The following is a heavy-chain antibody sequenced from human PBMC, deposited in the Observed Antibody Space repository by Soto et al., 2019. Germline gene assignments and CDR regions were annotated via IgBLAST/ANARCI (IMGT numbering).Heavy chain of an antibody. D-gene: IGHD6-6*01. V-gene: IGHV1-8*01. CDR2: MIPNSGDT. CDR1: GFTFTSYD. J-gene: IGHJ6*03. Sequence: QVQLVQSGAEVKKPGASVKVSCKASGFTFTSYDISWVRQATGQGLEWMGWMIPNSGDTGYAQRFQGRVTMTRNTSISTAYMELNSLKSGDTAVYYCARGPPTSSDYYYYMDVWGKGTTVTVSS. CDR3: ARGPPTSSDYYYYMDV.